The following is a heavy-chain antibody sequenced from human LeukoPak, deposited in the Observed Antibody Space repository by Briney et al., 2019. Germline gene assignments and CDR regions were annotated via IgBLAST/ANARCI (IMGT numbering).Heavy chain of an antibody. CDR2: IWYDGSNK. CDR1: GFSFSNYD. V-gene: IGHV3-33*01. J-gene: IGHJ4*02. Sequence: GRSLRLSCAASGFSFSNYDMHWVRQAPGKGLEWVAVIWYDGSNKYYADSVKGRFTISRDNSKNTLYLQMNSPRVEDTAVYYCARGDPTVTTKQNFDYWGQGTLVTVSS. CDR3: ARGDPTVTTKQNFDY. D-gene: IGHD4-17*01.